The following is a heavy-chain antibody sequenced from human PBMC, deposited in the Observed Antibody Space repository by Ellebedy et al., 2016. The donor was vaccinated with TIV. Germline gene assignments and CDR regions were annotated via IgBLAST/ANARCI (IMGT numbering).Heavy chain of an antibody. J-gene: IGHJ4*02. V-gene: IGHV1-18*01. Sequence: AASVKVSCKTSGYTFSRHGLNWVRQAPGQGLEWMGWNSTYSGNTKYAQKFQDRVTMTTDTSTSSGYMELRSLRSDDTAVYFCATGRSMIRGFDYWGQGTLVTVSS. CDR3: ATGRSMIRGFDY. CDR1: GYTFSRHG. CDR2: NSTYSGNT. D-gene: IGHD3-10*01.